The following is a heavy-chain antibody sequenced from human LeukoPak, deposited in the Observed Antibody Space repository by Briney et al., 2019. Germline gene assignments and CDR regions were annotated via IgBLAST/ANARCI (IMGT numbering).Heavy chain of an antibody. V-gene: IGHV4-4*07. D-gene: IGHD3-22*01. CDR2: IYTSGST. CDR3: ARDSYIYDSSGYRFDP. J-gene: IGHJ5*02. CDR1: GGSISSYY. Sequence: PSETLSLTCTVSGGSISSYYWSWIRQPAGKGLEWIGRIYTSGSTNYNPSLKSRVTMSVDTSKNQFSLKLSSVTAADTAVYYCARDSYIYDSSGYRFDPWGQGTLVTVFS.